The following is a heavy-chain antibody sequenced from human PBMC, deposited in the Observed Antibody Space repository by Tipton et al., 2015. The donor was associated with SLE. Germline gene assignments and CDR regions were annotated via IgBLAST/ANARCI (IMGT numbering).Heavy chain of an antibody. CDR1: DDSIRDYY. J-gene: IGHJ4*02. CDR3: VRQLGYGDPFAFDY. CDR2: ISYSGST. D-gene: IGHD4-17*01. Sequence: LRLSCSVSDDSIRDYYFSWIRQPPGKELEWIGYISYSGSTIYNPSLESRVTISLDTSKNHLSLKLRSVTAADTAIYYCVRQLGYGDPFAFDYWSQGTLVTVSS. V-gene: IGHV4-59*08.